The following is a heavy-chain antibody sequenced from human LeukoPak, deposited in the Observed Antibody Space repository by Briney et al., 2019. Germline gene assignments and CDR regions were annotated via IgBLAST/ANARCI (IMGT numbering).Heavy chain of an antibody. V-gene: IGHV4-59*08. CDR2: IYYSGST. J-gene: IGHJ4*02. D-gene: IGHD6-19*01. CDR3: GGIYSSGWYFY. CDR1: GGSISSYY. Sequence: SETLSLTCTVSGGSISSYYWSWIRQPPGKGLEWIGYIYYSGSTNYNPSLKSRVTISVDTSKNQFSLKLSSVTAADTAVYYCGGIYSSGWYFYWGQGTLVTVSS.